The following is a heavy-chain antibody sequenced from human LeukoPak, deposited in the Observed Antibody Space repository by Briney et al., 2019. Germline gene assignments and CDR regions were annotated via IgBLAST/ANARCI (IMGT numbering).Heavy chain of an antibody. Sequence: SETLSLTCTVSGGSISSYYWSWIRQPPGKGLEWIGYIYYSGSTNYNPSLKCRVTISVDTSKNQFSLKLSSVTAADTAVYYCARVSSDFDYWGQGTLVTVSS. D-gene: IGHD6-6*01. CDR1: GGSISSYY. V-gene: IGHV4-59*01. CDR3: ARVSSDFDY. J-gene: IGHJ4*02. CDR2: IYYSGST.